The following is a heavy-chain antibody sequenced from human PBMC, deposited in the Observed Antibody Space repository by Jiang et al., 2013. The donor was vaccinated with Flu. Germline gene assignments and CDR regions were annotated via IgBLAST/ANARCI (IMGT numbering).Heavy chain of an antibody. CDR2: IIPMFRTT. Sequence: GIIPMFRTTNYAQTFKGRITITADESTSTVFLELSSLRSEDTAVYYCARDSSSEAYPLLLYYFDLWGRGTLVTVSS. CDR3: ARDSSSEAYPLLLYYFDL. D-gene: IGHD2-15*01. J-gene: IGHJ2*01. V-gene: IGHV1-69*01.